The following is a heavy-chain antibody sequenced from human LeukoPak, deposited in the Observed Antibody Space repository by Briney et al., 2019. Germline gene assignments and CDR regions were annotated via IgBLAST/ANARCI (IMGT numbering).Heavy chain of an antibody. CDR1: GASTSRYF. D-gene: IGHD5-12*01. CDR2: ISSGGST. CDR3: ARGDDYKSTLFDY. J-gene: IGHJ4*02. V-gene: IGHV4-59*01. Sequence: SETLSLTCTVSGASTSRYFWNWIRQPPGKELEWIGYISSGGSTNYNSSLKSRVTISIDTSKNQFSLKLTSATAADTAVYYCARGDDYKSTLFDYWGQGTLVTVSS.